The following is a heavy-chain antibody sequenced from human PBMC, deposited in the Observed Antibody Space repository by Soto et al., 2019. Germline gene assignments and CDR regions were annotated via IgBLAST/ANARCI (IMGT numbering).Heavy chain of an antibody. V-gene: IGHV1-69*08. Sequence: QVQLVQSGAEVKKPGSSVKVSCKASGGTFSSYTISWVRQAPGQGLEWMGRIIPILGIANYAQKFQGRVTSAADKSTSAAYMELSSLGAEDTAVYYCARDPNGGYCSSTSCREEYWGQGTLVTVSS. J-gene: IGHJ4*02. CDR1: GGTFSSYT. CDR2: IIPILGIA. CDR3: ARDPNGGYCSSTSCREEY. D-gene: IGHD2-2*01.